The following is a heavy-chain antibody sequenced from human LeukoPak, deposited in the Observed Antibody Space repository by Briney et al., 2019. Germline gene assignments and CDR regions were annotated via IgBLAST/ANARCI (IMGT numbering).Heavy chain of an antibody. D-gene: IGHD1-26*01. V-gene: IGHV3-74*01. J-gene: IGHJ4*02. CDR1: GFTFSSNW. Sequence: PGRSLRLSCAASGFTFSSNWMHWVRQAPGKGLVWVSRINEDGSTTNYAHSVKGRSTIFRDNAKNTLYLQMNSLRAEDTAVYYCVRDLGGRSGHWGQGTLVTVSS. CDR2: INEDGSTT. CDR3: VRDLGGRSGH.